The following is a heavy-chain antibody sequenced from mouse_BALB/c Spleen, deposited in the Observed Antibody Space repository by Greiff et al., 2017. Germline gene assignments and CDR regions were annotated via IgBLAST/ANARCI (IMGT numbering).Heavy chain of an antibody. CDR3: ARDGGDYDEFAY. CDR1: GFTFTDYY. CDR2: IRNKANGYTT. J-gene: IGHJ3*01. D-gene: IGHD2-4*01. Sequence: EVQLQESGGGLVQPGGSLRLSCATSGFTFTDYYMSWVRQPPGKALEWLGFIRNKANGYTTEYSASVKGRFTISRDNSQSILYLQMNTLRAEDSATYYCARDGGDYDEFAYWGQGTLVTVSA. V-gene: IGHV7-3*02.